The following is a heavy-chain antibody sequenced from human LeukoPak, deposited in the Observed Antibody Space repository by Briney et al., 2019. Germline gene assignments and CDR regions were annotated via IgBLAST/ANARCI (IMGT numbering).Heavy chain of an antibody. Sequence: GGSLRLSCAASGFTVSSNYMSWVRQAPGKGLEWVSVIYSGGSTYYADSVKGRFTISRDNSKNTLYLQMNSLRAEDTAVYYCARDGRQQLAPGVAYSYYYYMDVWGKGTTVTVSS. J-gene: IGHJ6*03. CDR1: GFTVSSNY. CDR2: IYSGGST. CDR3: ARDGRQQLAPGVAYSYYYYMDV. V-gene: IGHV3-53*05. D-gene: IGHD6-13*01.